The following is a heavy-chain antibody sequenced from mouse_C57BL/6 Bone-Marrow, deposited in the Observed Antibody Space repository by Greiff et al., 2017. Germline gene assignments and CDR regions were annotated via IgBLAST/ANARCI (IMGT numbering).Heavy chain of an antibody. V-gene: IGHV1-80*01. CDR2: IFPGDGDT. Sequence: VMLVESGAELARPGASVKMSCKASGYTFTSYTMHWVKQRPGKGLEWIGQIFPGDGDTNYNGKFKGKATLTADKSSSTAYMQLSSLTSEDSAVYFCARGAYWGQGTLVTVSA. CDR3: ARGAY. CDR1: GYTFTSYT. J-gene: IGHJ3*01.